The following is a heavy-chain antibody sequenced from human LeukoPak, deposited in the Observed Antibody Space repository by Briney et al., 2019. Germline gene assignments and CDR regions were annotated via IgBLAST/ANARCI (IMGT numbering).Heavy chain of an antibody. J-gene: IGHJ6*03. CDR3: ARGDIVVVPAALEGGYYYYYMDV. Sequence: GASVKVSCKASGGTFSNYAISWVRQAPGQGLEWMGGIIPIFHTTNYAQKFQGRVTITADKSTTTAYMELSSLKSEDTAVYYCARGDIVVVPAALEGGYYYYYMDVWGKGTTVTVSS. D-gene: IGHD2-2*01. CDR2: IIPIFHTT. CDR1: GGTFSNYA. V-gene: IGHV1-69*06.